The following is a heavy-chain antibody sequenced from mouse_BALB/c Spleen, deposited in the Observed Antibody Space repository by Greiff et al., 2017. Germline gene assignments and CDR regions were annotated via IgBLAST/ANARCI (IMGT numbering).Heavy chain of an antibody. CDR1: GYTFTSYT. CDR3: ARGDGNYPFDY. Sequence: VQLQQSGAELARPGASVKMSCKASGYTFTSYTMHWVKQRPGQGLEWIGYINPSTGYTEYNQKFKDKATLTADKSSSTAYMQLSSLTSEDSAVYYCARGDGNYPFDYWGQGTTLTVSS. CDR2: INPSTGYT. J-gene: IGHJ2*01. V-gene: IGHV1-4*01. D-gene: IGHD2-1*01.